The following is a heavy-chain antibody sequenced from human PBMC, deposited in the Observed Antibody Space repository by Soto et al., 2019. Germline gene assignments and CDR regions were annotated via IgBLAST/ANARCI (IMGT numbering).Heavy chain of an antibody. CDR3: ARVLGCSSTSCYHDAFDI. Sequence: EVQLVESGGGLVKPGGSLRLSCAASGFTFSSYSMNWVRQAPGKGLEWVSSISSRSSYIYYADSVKGRFTISRDNAKNSXXLQMNSLSAEDTAVYYCARVLGCSSTSCYHDAFDIWGQGTMVTVSS. D-gene: IGHD2-2*01. J-gene: IGHJ3*02. V-gene: IGHV3-21*01. CDR1: GFTFSSYS. CDR2: ISSRSSYI.